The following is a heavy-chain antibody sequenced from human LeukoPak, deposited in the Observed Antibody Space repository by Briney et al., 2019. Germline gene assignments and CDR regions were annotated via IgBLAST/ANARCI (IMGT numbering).Heavy chain of an antibody. D-gene: IGHD4-17*01. CDR1: GFTFSSYS. CDR2: ISSSSDYI. J-gene: IGHJ3*02. V-gene: IGHV3-21*01. CDR3: ARDLYGDYSFDI. Sequence: PGGSLGLTCAASGFTFSSYSMNWVRQAPGKGLEWVSSISSSSDYIYYADSVKGRFTISRDNANNLLYLQMSSLRAEDTAVFYCARDLYGDYSFDIWGQGAMVTVSS.